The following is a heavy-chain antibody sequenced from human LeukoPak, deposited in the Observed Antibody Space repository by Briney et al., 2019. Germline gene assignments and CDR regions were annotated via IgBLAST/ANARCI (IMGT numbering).Heavy chain of an antibody. Sequence: SVKVSCKASGGTFSSYAISWVRQAPGQGLEWMGRIIPILGMANYAQKFQGRVTITADKSTSTAYMELSSLRSEDTAVYYCARPYGSGSYGSDAFDIWGQGTMVTVSS. CDR3: ARPYGSGSYGSDAFDI. J-gene: IGHJ3*02. CDR2: IIPILGMA. CDR1: GGTFSSYA. D-gene: IGHD3-10*01. V-gene: IGHV1-69*04.